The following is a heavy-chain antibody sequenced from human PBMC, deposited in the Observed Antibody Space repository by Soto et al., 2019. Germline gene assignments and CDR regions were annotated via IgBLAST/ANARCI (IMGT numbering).Heavy chain of an antibody. J-gene: IGHJ4*02. D-gene: IGHD4-17*01. V-gene: IGHV4-61*01. CDR2: IYYSGST. Sequence: QVQLQESGPGLVKPSETLSLTCTVSGGSVSSGSYYWSWIRQPPGKGLEWIGHIYYSGSTNYNPSLRSRVTISVDTSNSHCSLKLSSVTAADTAVYYCAGVTVGARGGYFDYWGQGTLVTVSS. CDR1: GGSVSSGSYY. CDR3: AGVTVGARGGYFDY.